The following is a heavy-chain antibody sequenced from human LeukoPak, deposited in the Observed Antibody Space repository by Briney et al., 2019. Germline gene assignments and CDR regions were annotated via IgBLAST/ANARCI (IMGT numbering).Heavy chain of an antibody. CDR1: GFTFSSYS. CDR2: MSGIGGST. V-gene: IGHV3-23*01. D-gene: IGHD5-18*01. CDR3: AKDHKRLPRETSFDY. Sequence: GGSLRLSCSAAGFTFSSYSMNWVRQAPGKWLEWVSAMSGIGGSTYYADSVKGRFTISRDNSKNTLYLQMNSMRAEDTDVYYCAKDHKRLPRETSFDYWGQGTLVTVSS. J-gene: IGHJ4*02.